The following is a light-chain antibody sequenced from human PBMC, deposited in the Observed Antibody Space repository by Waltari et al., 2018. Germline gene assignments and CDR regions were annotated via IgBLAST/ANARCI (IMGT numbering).Light chain of an antibody. CDR3: QQRSNWPPIT. Sequence: EIVLTQSPATLSLSPGERATLSCRASQSVSSSLAWYQQKPGQAPRLLIYDASNRATGIPARFSVSGSGTDFTLTISSLKPEDVAVYYCQQRSNWPPITFGQGTRLEIK. CDR1: QSVSSS. CDR2: DAS. J-gene: IGKJ5*01. V-gene: IGKV3-11*01.